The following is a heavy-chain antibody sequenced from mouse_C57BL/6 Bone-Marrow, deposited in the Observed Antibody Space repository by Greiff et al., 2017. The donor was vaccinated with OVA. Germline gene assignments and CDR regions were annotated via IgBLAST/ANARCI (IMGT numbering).Heavy chain of an antibody. V-gene: IGHV5-6*01. CDR1: GFTFSSYG. Sequence: EVNVVESGGDLVKPGGSLKLSCAASGFTFSSYGMSCVRQTPDKRLEWVATISSGGSYTYYPDSVKGRFTISRDNAKNTLYLQMSSLKSEDTAMYYCARHSPLAYYYYFDYWGQGTTLTVSS. D-gene: IGHD2-10*01. CDR2: ISSGGSYT. J-gene: IGHJ2*01. CDR3: ARHSPLAYYYYFDY.